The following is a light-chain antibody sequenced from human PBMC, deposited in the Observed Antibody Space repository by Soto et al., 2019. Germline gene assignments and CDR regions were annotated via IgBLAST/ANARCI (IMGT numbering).Light chain of an antibody. Sequence: EVLMTQSPVTLSVSPGESATLSCRANQSIGTDVAWYQQKPGQAPRLLVYGASTRASDVPARFSGAGSGTDFTLTISSLQSEDFVLYYCQQYNKLPPLTLGGGTKVDIK. V-gene: IGKV3-15*01. CDR1: QSIGTD. CDR3: QQYNKLPPLT. CDR2: GAS. J-gene: IGKJ4*01.